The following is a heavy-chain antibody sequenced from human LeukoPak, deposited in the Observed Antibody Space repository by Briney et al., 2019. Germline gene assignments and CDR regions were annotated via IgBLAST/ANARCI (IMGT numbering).Heavy chain of an antibody. J-gene: IGHJ4*02. CDR2: IYYSGST. CDR1: GGSISSGDYY. Sequence: PSQTLSLTCTVSGGSISSGDYYWSWIRQPPRKGLEWIGYIYYSGSTYYNPSLKSRVTISVDTSKNQFSLKLSSVTAADTAVYYCARVPWYYDSSGYEDDYWGQGTLVTVSS. V-gene: IGHV4-30-4*01. D-gene: IGHD3-22*01. CDR3: ARVPWYYDSSGYEDDY.